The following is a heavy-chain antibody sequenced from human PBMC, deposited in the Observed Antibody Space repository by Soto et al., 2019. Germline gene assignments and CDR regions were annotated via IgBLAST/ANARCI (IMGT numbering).Heavy chain of an antibody. Sequence: GGSLSLSCAASGFTFSSYAMSWVRQAPGKGLEWVSAISGSGGSTYYADSVKGRFTISRDNSKNTLYLQMNSLRAEDTAVYYCAKTSSSWYVDYYYYMDVWGKGTTVTVSS. CDR1: GFTFSSYA. J-gene: IGHJ6*03. CDR3: AKTSSSWYVDYYYYMDV. CDR2: ISGSGGST. V-gene: IGHV3-23*01. D-gene: IGHD6-13*01.